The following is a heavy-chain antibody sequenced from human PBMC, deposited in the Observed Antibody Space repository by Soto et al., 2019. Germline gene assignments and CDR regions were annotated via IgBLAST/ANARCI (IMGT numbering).Heavy chain of an antibody. CDR3: ARQGTSYGLYYYYGMDV. CDR2: IYPGDSDT. Sequence: GESLKISCKGSGYSFTSYWIGWVRQMPGKGLEWMGIIYPGDSDTRYGPSFQGQVTISADKSISTAYLQWSSLKASDTAMYYCARQGTSYGLYYYYGMDVWGQGTTVTVSS. D-gene: IGHD4-17*01. CDR1: GYSFTSYW. J-gene: IGHJ6*02. V-gene: IGHV5-51*01.